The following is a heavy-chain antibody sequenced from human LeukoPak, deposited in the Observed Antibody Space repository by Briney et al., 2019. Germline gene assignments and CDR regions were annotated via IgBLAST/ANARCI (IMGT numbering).Heavy chain of an antibody. D-gene: IGHD1-7*01. Sequence: SETLSLTCTVSGGSISSYYWSWIRQPPGKGLEWSGYIYYSGSTNYNPSLKSRVTISVDTSKNQSSLKLSSVTAADTAVYYCARAGGTFDPWGQGTLVTVSS. CDR2: IYYSGST. J-gene: IGHJ5*02. CDR1: GGSISSYY. V-gene: IGHV4-59*01. CDR3: ARAGGTFDP.